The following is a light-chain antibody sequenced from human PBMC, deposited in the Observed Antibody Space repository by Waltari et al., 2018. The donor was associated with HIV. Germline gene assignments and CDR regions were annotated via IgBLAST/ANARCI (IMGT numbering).Light chain of an antibody. CDR1: VLPKQY. CDR2: KDT. V-gene: IGLV3-25*03. CDR3: QSADSSTTHWV. Sequence: SYELTQPPSVSVSPGQTARITCSGDVLPKQYTHWYQQRPGQAPKVVIYKDTERPSGIPERFSGSSSGTTVTLTISAVQAEDEADYYCQSADSSTTHWVFVGGTKLTVL. J-gene: IGLJ3*02.